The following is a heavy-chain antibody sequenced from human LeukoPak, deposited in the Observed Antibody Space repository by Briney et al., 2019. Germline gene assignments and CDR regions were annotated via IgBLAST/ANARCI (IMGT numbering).Heavy chain of an antibody. J-gene: IGHJ4*02. V-gene: IGHV1-69*13. Sequence: SVKVSCKASGGTFSSYAIIWVRQAPGRGLQWMGGIIPIFGTANYAQKFQGRVTITADESKSTASMELSSLRSEDTAVYYCASRRYGGNSLSYWGQGTLVTVSS. CDR1: GGTFSSYA. CDR3: ASRRYGGNSLSY. CDR2: IIPIFGTA. D-gene: IGHD4-23*01.